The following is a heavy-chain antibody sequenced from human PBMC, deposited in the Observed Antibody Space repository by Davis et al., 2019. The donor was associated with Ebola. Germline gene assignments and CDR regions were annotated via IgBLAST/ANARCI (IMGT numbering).Heavy chain of an antibody. CDR3: ARGPDIVVVVAVEHAPFDP. V-gene: IGHV1-8*01. CDR2: MDPNSGNT. Sequence: ASVKVSCKASVYTFTSYDINWVRQATGQGLEWMGWMDPNSGNTGYAQKFQGRVTMTRNTSINTAYMELSSLRSEDTAVYYCARGPDIVVVVAVEHAPFDPWGQGTLVTVSS. CDR1: VYTFTSYD. J-gene: IGHJ5*02. D-gene: IGHD2-15*01.